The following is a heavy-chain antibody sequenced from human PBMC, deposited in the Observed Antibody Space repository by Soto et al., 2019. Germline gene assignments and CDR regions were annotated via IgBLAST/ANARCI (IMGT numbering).Heavy chain of an antibody. J-gene: IGHJ4*02. CDR3: ARVWGYYFDY. V-gene: IGHV4-59*08. CDR1: GGSISSHY. D-gene: IGHD2-21*01. Sequence: PSETLSLTCTVSGGSISSHYWSWIRQPPGKGLEWIGYIYYSGSTNYNPSLKSRVTISVDTSKNQFSLKLSSVTAADTAVYYYARVWGYYFDYWGQGTLVTVSS. CDR2: IYYSGST.